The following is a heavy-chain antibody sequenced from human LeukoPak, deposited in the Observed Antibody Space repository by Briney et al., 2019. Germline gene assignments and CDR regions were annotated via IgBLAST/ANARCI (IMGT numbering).Heavy chain of an antibody. CDR1: GFTFSSYA. CDR2: ISGSGDNT. D-gene: IGHD1-26*01. Sequence: GGSLRLSCATSGFTFSSYAMSWVRQAPGKGLEWVSGISGSGDNTLYADSVKGRFTISRDNSKNTLYLEMNSLRAEDTAIYYCAKMKGHPLPKYYMDVWGQGTTVTVSS. J-gene: IGHJ6*01. V-gene: IGHV3-23*01. CDR3: AKMKGHPLPKYYMDV.